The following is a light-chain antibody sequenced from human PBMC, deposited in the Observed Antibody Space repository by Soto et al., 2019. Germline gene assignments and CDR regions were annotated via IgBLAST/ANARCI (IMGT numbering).Light chain of an antibody. J-gene: IGKJ1*01. CDR3: QQYNKRPPWT. CDR1: QSVSIL. V-gene: IGKV3-15*01. Sequence: ERVMSQARDTLSVGPGERASGSCMASQSVSILLAWYQQKPGLAPRLLIYAASTRATGIPARFNGNGSETEFTLTIDSLQSEAYALYYCQQYNKRPPWTFGQGTK. CDR2: AAS.